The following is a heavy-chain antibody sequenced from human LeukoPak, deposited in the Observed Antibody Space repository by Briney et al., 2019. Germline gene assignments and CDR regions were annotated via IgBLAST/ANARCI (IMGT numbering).Heavy chain of an antibody. J-gene: IGHJ5*02. CDR3: ARGHLGLSP. CDR1: GGSISGYS. D-gene: IGHD3-10*01. V-gene: IGHV4-59*07. Sequence: SDTLSLTCTVSGGSISGYSWTWIRQPPGQGLEWIGYFHNSRTTSYNPSLTGRVIISVDTAMDQISLKLNSVTAADTAVYYCARGHLGLSPWGQGTLVTVSS. CDR2: FHNSRTT.